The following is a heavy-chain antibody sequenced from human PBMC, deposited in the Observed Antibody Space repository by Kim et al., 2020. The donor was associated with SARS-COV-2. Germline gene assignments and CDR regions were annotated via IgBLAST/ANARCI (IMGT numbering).Heavy chain of an antibody. V-gene: IGHV1-69*13. CDR2: IIPIFGTA. CDR3: ASLTVTTPYIPPK. D-gene: IGHD4-4*01. CDR1: GCTFSSYA. Sequence: SVKVSCKASGCTFSSYAISWVRQAPGQGLEWMGGIIPIFGTANYAQKFQGRVTITADESTSTAYMELSSLRSEDTAVYYCASLTVTTPYIPPKWGQGTLVTVSS. J-gene: IGHJ4*02.